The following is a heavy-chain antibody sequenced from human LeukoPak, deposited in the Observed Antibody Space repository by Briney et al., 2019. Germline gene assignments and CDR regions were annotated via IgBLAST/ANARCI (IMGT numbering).Heavy chain of an antibody. CDR2: IKQDGSEK. D-gene: IGHD2-15*01. Sequence: GGSLRLSCAASGFTFSSYWMSWVGQAPGKGLEWVANIKQDGSEKYYVDSVKGRFTISRDNAKNSLYLQMNSLRAEDTAVYYCARDRRSGGSFIFDYWGQGTLVTVSS. CDR1: GFTFSSYW. J-gene: IGHJ4*02. V-gene: IGHV3-7*01. CDR3: ARDRRSGGSFIFDY.